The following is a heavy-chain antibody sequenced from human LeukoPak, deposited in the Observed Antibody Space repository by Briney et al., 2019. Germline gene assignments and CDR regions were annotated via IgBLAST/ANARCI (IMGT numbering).Heavy chain of an antibody. Sequence: GGSLRLSCAASGFTLGNYWMNWVRQATGKGLEWVANINQDGTEKYYVESVKGRFTISRDNAKKSLYLHLISLRADETAVYYCAREGCSGATRYLDSWGQGTLVTVSS. J-gene: IGHJ4*02. D-gene: IGHD2-15*01. CDR1: GFTLGNYW. V-gene: IGHV3-7*04. CDR3: AREGCSGATRYLDS. CDR2: INQDGTEK.